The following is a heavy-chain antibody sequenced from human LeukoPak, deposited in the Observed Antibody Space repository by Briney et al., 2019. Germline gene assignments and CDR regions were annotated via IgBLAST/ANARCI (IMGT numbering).Heavy chain of an antibody. CDR1: GFTFSSYE. Sequence: PGGSLRLSCAASGFTFSSYEMNWVRQAPGKGLELVSYISRSGSTKYYADSVKGRFTISRDNAKNSLYLQMNSLRAEDTAVYYCARAYLAIAVPALYGMDVWGQGTTVTVSS. V-gene: IGHV3-48*03. CDR3: ARAYLAIAVPALYGMDV. D-gene: IGHD2-2*01. CDR2: ISRSGSTK. J-gene: IGHJ6*02.